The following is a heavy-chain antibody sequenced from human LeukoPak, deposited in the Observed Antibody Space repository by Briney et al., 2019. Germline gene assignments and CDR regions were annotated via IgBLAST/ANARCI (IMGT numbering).Heavy chain of an antibody. CDR1: GGSVTRTNW. D-gene: IGHD3-3*01. J-gene: IGHJ4*02. CDR2: VHLDGRT. CDR3: AIGGGFYRPVDY. V-gene: IGHV4/OR15-8*01. Sequence: SETLSLTCDVAGGSVTRTNWWPRVRQPPGKGLEWIGEVHLDGRTNYNPSLKSRLIMSVDLPENHISLKLTSVTAADTAVYYCAIGGGFYRPVDYSGQGTLVTVSS.